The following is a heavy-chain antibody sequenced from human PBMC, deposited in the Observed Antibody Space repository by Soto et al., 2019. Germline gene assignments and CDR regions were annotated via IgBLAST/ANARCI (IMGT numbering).Heavy chain of an antibody. Sequence: LRLSCGALGVTSSSHTMNCVRQAPGKGLEWVSSITSSSRDVFYADSVKGRFTISRDNAKNSLYLQMNSLRAEDTAVYYCVKEVEGFDYWGQGTLVTVSS. J-gene: IGHJ4*02. V-gene: IGHV3-21*01. CDR2: ITSSSRDV. CDR3: VKEVEGFDY. D-gene: IGHD1-1*01. CDR1: GVTSSSHT.